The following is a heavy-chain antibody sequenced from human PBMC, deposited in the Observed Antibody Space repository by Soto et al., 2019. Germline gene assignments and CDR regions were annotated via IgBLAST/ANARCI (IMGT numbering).Heavy chain of an antibody. CDR3: ASGPYYDFWSGYPSDY. Sequence: QVQLVQSGAEVKKPGSSVKVSCKASGGTFCSYTISWVRQAPGQGLEWMGRIIPILGIANYAQKFQGRVTITADKSTSTAYMELSSLRSEDTAVYYCASGPYYDFWSGYPSDYWGQGTLVTVSS. D-gene: IGHD3-3*01. J-gene: IGHJ4*02. CDR1: GGTFCSYT. V-gene: IGHV1-69*02. CDR2: IIPILGIA.